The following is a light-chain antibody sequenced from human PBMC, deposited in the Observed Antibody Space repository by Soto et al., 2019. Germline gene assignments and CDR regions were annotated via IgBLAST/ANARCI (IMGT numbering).Light chain of an antibody. J-gene: IGKJ1*01. CDR1: QYVSSSY. V-gene: IGKV3-20*01. CDR2: GAS. Sequence: EIVLTQSPGTLSLSPGEGATLSCRASQYVSSSYLAWFQQKPGQAPRLLIFGASNRAAGIPDRFSGSGAGNDFTLTISRLEAEDFAIYYCQHYGSSWTFGQGTKVEIK. CDR3: QHYGSSWT.